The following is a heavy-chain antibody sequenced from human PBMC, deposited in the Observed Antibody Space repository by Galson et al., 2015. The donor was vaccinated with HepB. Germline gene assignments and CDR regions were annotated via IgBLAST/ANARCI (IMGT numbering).Heavy chain of an antibody. CDR3: AMVLGSVGLLRDDY. D-gene: IGHD3-22*01. J-gene: IGHJ4*02. Sequence: SLRLSCAASGFTFSSYAMHWVRQAPGKGLEWVAVISYDGSNKYYADSVKGRFTISRDNSKNTLYLQMNSLRAEDTAVFYCAMVLGSVGLLRDDYWGQGTLVTVSS. V-gene: IGHV3-30-3*01. CDR1: GFTFSSYA. CDR2: ISYDGSNK.